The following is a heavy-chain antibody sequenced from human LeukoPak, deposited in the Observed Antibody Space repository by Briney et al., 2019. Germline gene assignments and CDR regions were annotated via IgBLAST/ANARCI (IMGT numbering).Heavy chain of an antibody. Sequence: PGGSLRLSCAASGFTFSSYSMNWVRQAPGKGLEWVSYISSSSSTIYYADSVKGRFTISRDNAKNSLYLQMNSLRAEDTAVYYCARDNVEMATMGDYWGQGTLVTVSS. D-gene: IGHD5-24*01. CDR3: ARDNVEMATMGDY. CDR1: GFTFSSYS. V-gene: IGHV3-48*04. J-gene: IGHJ4*02. CDR2: ISSSSSTI.